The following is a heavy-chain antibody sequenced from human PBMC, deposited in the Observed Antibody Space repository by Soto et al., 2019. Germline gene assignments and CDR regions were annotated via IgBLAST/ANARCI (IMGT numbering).Heavy chain of an antibody. J-gene: IGHJ6*02. CDR1: GGSISSGDYY. CDR2: IYYSGST. D-gene: IGHD4-17*01. V-gene: IGHV4-30-4*01. CDR3: ARETTVTTTAGYYYYGMDV. Sequence: QVQLQESGPGLVKPSRTLSLTCTVSGGSISSGDYYWSWIRQPPGKGLEWIGYIYYSGSTYYNPSLKSRVTISVDTSKNQFSLKLSSVTAADTAVYYCARETTVTTTAGYYYYGMDVWGQGTTVTVSS.